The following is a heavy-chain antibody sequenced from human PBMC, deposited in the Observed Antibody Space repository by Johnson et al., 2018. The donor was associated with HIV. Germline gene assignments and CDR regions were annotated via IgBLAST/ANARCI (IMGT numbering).Heavy chain of an antibody. J-gene: IGHJ3*02. Sequence: QVQLVESGGGLVQPGGSLRLSCAASGFTVSSNYMTWVRQAPGKGLEWVAVIWFDGSTVYYADSVKGRFTISRDNSKHTLDLQMNSLRAEDTAVYYCAKGIAAAASGAFDIWGQGTMVTVSS. CDR2: IWFDGSTV. CDR1: GFTVSSNY. V-gene: IGHV3-33*08. D-gene: IGHD6-13*01. CDR3: AKGIAAAASGAFDI.